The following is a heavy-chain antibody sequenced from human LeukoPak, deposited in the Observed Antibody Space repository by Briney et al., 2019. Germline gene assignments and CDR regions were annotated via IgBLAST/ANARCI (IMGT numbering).Heavy chain of an antibody. J-gene: IGHJ1*01. V-gene: IGHV3-21*01. Sequence: GGFLRLSCAASGFTFNNYNMNWVRQAPGKGLEWVSSIDSSSSYIYYADSVKGRFTISRDNAKNSLYLQMNSLRAEDTAVYYCARDPPSFQHWGQGTLVTVSS. CDR3: ARDPPSFQH. CDR2: IDSSSSYI. CDR1: GFTFNNYN.